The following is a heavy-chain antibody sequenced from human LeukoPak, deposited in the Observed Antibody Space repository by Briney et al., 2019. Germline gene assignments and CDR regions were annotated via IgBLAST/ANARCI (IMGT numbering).Heavy chain of an antibody. CDR2: ISGSGGST. V-gene: IGHV3-23*01. CDR1: GFTVNSNH. Sequence: GGSLRLSCAASGFTVNSNHMSWVRQAPGKGLEWVSAISGSGGSTYYADSVKGRFTISRDNSKNTLYLQMNSLRAEDTAVYYCAKVEIQLWLSDWFDPWGQGTLVTVSS. J-gene: IGHJ5*02. CDR3: AKVEIQLWLSDWFDP. D-gene: IGHD5-18*01.